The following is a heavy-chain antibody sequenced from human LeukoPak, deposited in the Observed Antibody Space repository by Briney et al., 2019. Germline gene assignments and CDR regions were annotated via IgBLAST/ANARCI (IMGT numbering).Heavy chain of an antibody. Sequence: GGSLRLSCAASGFTFSSYAMHWVRQAPGKGLEWVAVISYDGSNKYYADSVKGRFTISRDNSKNTLYLQMNSLRAEDTAVYYCATIPAAIILPGAFDIWGQGTMVTVSS. CDR3: ATIPAAIILPGAFDI. J-gene: IGHJ3*02. D-gene: IGHD2-2*02. CDR1: GFTFSSYA. CDR2: ISYDGSNK. V-gene: IGHV3-30-3*01.